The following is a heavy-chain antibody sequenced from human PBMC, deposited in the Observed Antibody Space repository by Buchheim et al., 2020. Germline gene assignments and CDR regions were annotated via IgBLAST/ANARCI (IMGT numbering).Heavy chain of an antibody. CDR2: IDHSGSI. CDR1: GGPFSGNY. D-gene: IGHD2-2*01. J-gene: IGHJ6*02. CDR3: ARGPRICSSVRCDVPYYSYYGLDV. V-gene: IGHV4-34*01. Sequence: QVQLQQWGAGLLKPSETLSLTCDVSGGPFSGNYCTWIRQTPGKGLEWIGDIDHSGSINYSPSLKSRVFMSADRSKSQVALILSSVTAADTAVYYCARGPRICSSVRCDVPYYSYYGLDVWGQGTT.